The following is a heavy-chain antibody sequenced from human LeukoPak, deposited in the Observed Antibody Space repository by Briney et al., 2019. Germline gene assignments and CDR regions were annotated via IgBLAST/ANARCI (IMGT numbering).Heavy chain of an antibody. CDR2: IYSDGSGT. V-gene: IGHV3-74*01. CDR3: AKDYYGD. J-gene: IGHJ4*02. D-gene: IGHD3-10*01. Sequence: GGSLRLSCAASGFTFSNYWMHWVRQAPGKGLVWVSRIYSDGSGTTYADSVKGRFTISRDNSKNTLYLQMNSLRAEDTAVYYCAKDYYGDWGQGTLVTVSS. CDR1: GFTFSNYW.